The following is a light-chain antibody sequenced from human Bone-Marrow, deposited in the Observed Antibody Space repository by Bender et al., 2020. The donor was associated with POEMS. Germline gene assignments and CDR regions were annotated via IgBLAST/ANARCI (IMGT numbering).Light chain of an antibody. CDR2: EGS. Sequence: QSALTQPASVSGSPGQSITISCTGTNNDVGLYNLVSWYQQHPRKAPKLIIYEGSKRPSGVSNRFFGSRSGSTASLTISGLQAEDEADYYCCSYVGSYVFGTGTKVTVL. V-gene: IGLV2-23*01. CDR3: CSYVGSYV. CDR1: NNDVGLYNL. J-gene: IGLJ1*01.